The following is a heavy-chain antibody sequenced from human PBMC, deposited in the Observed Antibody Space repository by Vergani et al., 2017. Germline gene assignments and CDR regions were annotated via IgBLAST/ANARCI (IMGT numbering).Heavy chain of an antibody. D-gene: IGHD5-12*01. J-gene: IGHJ3*02. CDR2: IFSNDEK. CDR3: ALLRGAMDSGYEDAFDI. V-gene: IGHV2-26*01. CDR1: GFSLSNARMG. Sequence: QVTLKESGPVLVKPTETLTLTCTVSGFSLSNARMGVSWIRQPPGKALEWLAHIFSNDEKSYSTSLKSRLTISKDTSKSQVVLTMTNMDPVDTATYYCALLRGAMDSGYEDAFDIWGQGTMVTVSS.